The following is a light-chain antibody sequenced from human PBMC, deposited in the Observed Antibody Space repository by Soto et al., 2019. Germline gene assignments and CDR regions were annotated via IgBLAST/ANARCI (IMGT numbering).Light chain of an antibody. CDR3: QQNAHLPLT. Sequence: DIQMTQSPSSLSASVGDRVTITCQASQDITKYLNWYQQKPGKAPKLLIYDASTLETGVPAKFSGRGSGTDFSFTISSLQPEDFATYYCQQNAHLPLTFGGGTKVELK. CDR2: DAS. V-gene: IGKV1-33*01. J-gene: IGKJ4*01. CDR1: QDITKY.